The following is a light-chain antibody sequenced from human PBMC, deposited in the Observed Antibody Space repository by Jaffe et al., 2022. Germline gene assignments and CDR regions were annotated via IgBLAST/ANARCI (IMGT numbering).Light chain of an antibody. V-gene: IGKV1-5*03. J-gene: IGKJ1*01. CDR1: QSISSW. CDR3: QQYDSYPWT. CDR2: KAS. Sequence: DIQMTQSPSTLSASVGDSVTITCRASQSISSWLAWYQQKPGKAPKLLIYKASNLQSGVPSRFSGSGSGTEFTLTISSLQPDDFTTYYCQQYDSYPWTFGQGTKVEI.